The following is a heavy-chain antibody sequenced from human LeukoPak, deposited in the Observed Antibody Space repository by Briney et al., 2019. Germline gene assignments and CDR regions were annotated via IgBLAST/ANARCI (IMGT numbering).Heavy chain of an antibody. D-gene: IGHD3-10*01. Sequence: GGSLRLSCAASGFTSSSYWIHWVRQVPGKGLVWVSRISGDGTARNYADSVKGRFTISRDDAKNTVDLQMNSLRGEDTAVYYCVRGRGSYGWFDPWGQGTLVTVSS. CDR1: GFTSSSYW. V-gene: IGHV3-74*01. CDR3: VRGRGSYGWFDP. CDR2: ISGDGTAR. J-gene: IGHJ5*02.